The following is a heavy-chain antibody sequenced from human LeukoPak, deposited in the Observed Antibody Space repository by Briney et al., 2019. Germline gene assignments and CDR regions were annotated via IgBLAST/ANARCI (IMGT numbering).Heavy chain of an antibody. V-gene: IGHV3-74*01. J-gene: IGHJ4*01. Sequence: GGSLRLSCAASGFTFSSYWMHWVRQAPGKGLVWVSRINSDGSSTSYAGSVKGRFTISRDNAKNTLYLQMNSLRAEDTAVYYCARARIQLWLRVFDYWGQGTMVTVSS. CDR2: INSDGSST. CDR3: ARARIQLWLRVFDY. CDR1: GFTFSSYW. D-gene: IGHD5-18*01.